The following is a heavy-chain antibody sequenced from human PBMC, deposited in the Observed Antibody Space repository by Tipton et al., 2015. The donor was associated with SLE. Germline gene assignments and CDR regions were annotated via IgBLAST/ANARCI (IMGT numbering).Heavy chain of an antibody. CDR3: ARGTVEGYYFDY. CDR1: GFTFSSYA. V-gene: IGHV3-23*03. D-gene: IGHD4-17*01. CDR2: IYSGGST. J-gene: IGHJ4*02. Sequence: SLRLSCAASGFTFSSYAMSWVRQAPGKGLEWVSVIYSGGSTYYADSVKGRFTISRDNSKNTLYLQMNSLRAEDTAVYYCARGTVEGYYFDYWGQGTLVTVSS.